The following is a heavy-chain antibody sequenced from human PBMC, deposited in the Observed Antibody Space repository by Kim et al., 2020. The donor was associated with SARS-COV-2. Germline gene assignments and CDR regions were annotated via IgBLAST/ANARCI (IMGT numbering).Heavy chain of an antibody. CDR3: ARDWDDSSGYDTFDY. J-gene: IGHJ4*02. Sequence: GSLRLSCAASGFTFSSYAMHWVRQAPGKGLEWVAVISYDGSNKYYADSVKGRFTISRDNSKNTLYLQMNSLRAEDTAVYYCARDWDDSSGYDTFDYWGQGTLVTVSS. D-gene: IGHD3-22*01. V-gene: IGHV3-30*04. CDR1: GFTFSSYA. CDR2: ISYDGSNK.